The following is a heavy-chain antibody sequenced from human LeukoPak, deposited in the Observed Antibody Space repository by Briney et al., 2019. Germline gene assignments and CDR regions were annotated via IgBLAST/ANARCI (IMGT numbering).Heavy chain of an antibody. Sequence: PGGSLRLSCAASGFTFITYAMTWVRQAPGKGLEWVSAISGTGGSTYYADSVKGRFTISRDNSKNTLYLQMNSLRAEDTAVYYCAKDDPLTGYSTDYYYYGMDVWGQGTTVTVSS. J-gene: IGHJ6*02. CDR2: ISGTGGST. CDR1: GFTFITYA. D-gene: IGHD3-9*01. V-gene: IGHV3-23*01. CDR3: AKDDPLTGYSTDYYYYGMDV.